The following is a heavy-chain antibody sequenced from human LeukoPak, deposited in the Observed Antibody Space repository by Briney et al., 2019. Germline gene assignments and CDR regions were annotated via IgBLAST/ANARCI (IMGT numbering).Heavy chain of an antibody. V-gene: IGHV4-59*01. J-gene: IGHJ4*02. Sequence: SETLSLTCTVSSGSFRTYYWSWIRQPPGKGLEWIGYIYYSGSTNYNPSLKSRVTISVDTSKNQFSLKLSSVTAADTAVYYCARGFYYYDSSVGYWGQGTLVTVSS. CDR3: ARGFYYYDSSVGY. CDR2: IYYSGST. CDR1: SGSFRTYY. D-gene: IGHD3-22*01.